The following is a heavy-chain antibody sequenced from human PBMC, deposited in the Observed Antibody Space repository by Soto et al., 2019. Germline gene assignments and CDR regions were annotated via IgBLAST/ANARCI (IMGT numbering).Heavy chain of an antibody. Sequence: ASVKVSCKVSGYTLTELSMHWVRQAPGKGLEWMGGFDPEDGETIYAQKFQGRVTMTEDTCTDTAYMELSSLRSEDTAVYYCASLRYSGSLSNWFDPWGQGTLVTVSS. J-gene: IGHJ5*02. CDR2: FDPEDGET. D-gene: IGHD1-26*01. V-gene: IGHV1-24*01. CDR3: ASLRYSGSLSNWFDP. CDR1: GYTLTELS.